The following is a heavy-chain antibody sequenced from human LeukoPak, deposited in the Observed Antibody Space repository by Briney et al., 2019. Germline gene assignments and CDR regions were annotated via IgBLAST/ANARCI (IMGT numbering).Heavy chain of an antibody. D-gene: IGHD6-13*01. CDR3: ARDDPYSSRRFDY. CDR1: GYTFTGYY. CDR2: INPNSGGT. Sequence: EASVKVSCKASGYTFTGYYMHWVRQAPGQGLEWMGWINPNSGGTNYAQKFQGRVTMTRDTSISTAYMELSRLRSDDTAVYYCARDDPYSSRRFDYWGQGTLVTVSS. J-gene: IGHJ4*02. V-gene: IGHV1-2*02.